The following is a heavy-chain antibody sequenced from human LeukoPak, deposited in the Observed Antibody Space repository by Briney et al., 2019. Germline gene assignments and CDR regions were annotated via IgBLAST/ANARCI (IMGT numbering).Heavy chain of an antibody. V-gene: IGHV4-4*07. J-gene: IGHJ4*02. CDR1: GGSISSYY. CDR2: IYTSGST. CDR3: ARGLHSSSWYRLDY. Sequence: SETLSLTCTVSGGSISSYYWSWIRQPAGKGLEWIGRIYTSGSTNYNPSLKSRVTMSVDTSKNQFSLKLSSVTAADTAVYYCARGLHSSSWYRLDYWGQGTLVTVSS. D-gene: IGHD6-13*01.